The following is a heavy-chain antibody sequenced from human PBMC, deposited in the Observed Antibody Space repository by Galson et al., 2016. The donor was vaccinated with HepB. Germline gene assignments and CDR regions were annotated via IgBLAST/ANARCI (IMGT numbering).Heavy chain of an antibody. D-gene: IGHD3-16*01. CDR3: AKDNPLSPGAFDY. J-gene: IGHJ4*02. V-gene: IGHV3-43*01. CDR1: GFTFGDYT. CDR2: ITWYGGDT. Sequence: SLRLSCAASGFTFGDYTMHWVRQTPEKGLEWVSLITWYGGDTYYADSVKGRFTIPRDNSKNSLYLQMNSLRTEDTALYYCAKDNPLSPGAFDYWGQGTLVTVSS.